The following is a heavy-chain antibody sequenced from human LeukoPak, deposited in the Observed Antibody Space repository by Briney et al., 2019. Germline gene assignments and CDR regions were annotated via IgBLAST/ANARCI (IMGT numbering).Heavy chain of an antibody. J-gene: IGHJ4*02. CDR2: INHSGST. CDR1: GGSFSGYY. D-gene: IGHD6-6*01. V-gene: IGHV4-34*01. CDR3: ARGPLGSSSDY. Sequence: SETLSLTCAVYGGSFSGYYWSGIRQPPGKGLEWIGEINHSGSTNYNPSLKSRVTISVDTSKNQFSLKLSSVTAADTAVYYCARGPLGSSSDYWGQGTLVTVSS.